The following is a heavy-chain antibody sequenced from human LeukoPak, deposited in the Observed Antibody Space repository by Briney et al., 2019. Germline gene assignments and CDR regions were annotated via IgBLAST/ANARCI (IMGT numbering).Heavy chain of an antibody. CDR1: GFTFGDYA. J-gene: IGHJ4*02. Sequence: PGRSLRLSCTTSGFTFGDYAMSWVRQAPGKGLEGVSFIRRKAHGGTTEYAASVKGRFASSRDDSKSIAYHQMNSLKTEDTAVYFCTRVTYYYDNSGYFHFDSWGQGSLVTVSS. CDR2: IRRKAHGGTT. V-gene: IGHV3-49*04. CDR3: TRVTYYYDNSGYFHFDS. D-gene: IGHD3-22*01.